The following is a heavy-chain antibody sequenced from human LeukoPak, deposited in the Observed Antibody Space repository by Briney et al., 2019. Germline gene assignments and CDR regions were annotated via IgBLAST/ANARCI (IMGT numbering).Heavy chain of an antibody. CDR3: AKTNQQWLPYGMDV. CDR1: GFTFSSYA. J-gene: IGHJ6*02. Sequence: GGSLRHSCAASGFTFSSYAMSWVRQAPGKGLEWVSAISGSGGSTYYADSVKGRFTISRDNSKNTLYLQMNSLRAEDTAVYYCAKTNQQWLPYGMDVWGQGTTVTVSS. D-gene: IGHD6-19*01. CDR2: ISGSGGST. V-gene: IGHV3-23*01.